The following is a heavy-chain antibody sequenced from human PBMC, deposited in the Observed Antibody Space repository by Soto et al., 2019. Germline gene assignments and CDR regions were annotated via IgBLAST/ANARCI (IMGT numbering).Heavy chain of an antibody. CDR2: IYHSGTT. V-gene: IGHV4-59*01. Sequence: QVQVQESGPGLVKPSETLSLTCTVSGGSISNYYWSWIRQSPGKGLEWIANIYHSGTTNYNLSLKGRVSTSIDRSKKQVALRLKSVTAADTAVYYCARGGYRTLAWFDPWGQGTLVTVSS. J-gene: IGHJ5*02. CDR3: ARGGYRTLAWFDP. CDR1: GGSISNYY. D-gene: IGHD5-18*01.